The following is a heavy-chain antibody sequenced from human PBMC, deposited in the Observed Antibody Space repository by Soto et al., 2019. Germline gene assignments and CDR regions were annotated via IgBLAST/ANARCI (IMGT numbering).Heavy chain of an antibody. Sequence: GGSPRLSCAASGFPLGDYDMEWGRQSPGKGLGWVGRIKSRTDEGTTDYAAPVKGRFTISRDDSKNTLYLQMNSLKTEDTAVYYCTTDPVTMIVVVPSSGWGQGTLVTVSS. J-gene: IGHJ4*02. V-gene: IGHV3-15*07. D-gene: IGHD3-22*01. CDR1: GFPLGDYD. CDR3: TTDPVTMIVVVPSSG. CDR2: IKSRTDEGTT.